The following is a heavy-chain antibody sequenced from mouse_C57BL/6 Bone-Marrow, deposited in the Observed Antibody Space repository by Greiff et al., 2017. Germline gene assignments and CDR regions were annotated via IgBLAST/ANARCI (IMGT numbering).Heavy chain of an antibody. CDR1: GFTFSDYG. V-gene: IGHV5-17*01. CDR2: ISSGSSTI. J-gene: IGHJ2*01. CDR3: ARGTGRYFDY. D-gene: IGHD4-1*01. Sequence: EVKLMESGGGLVKPGGSLKLSCAASGFTFSDYGMHWVRQAPEKGLEWVAYISSGSSTIYYADTVKGRFTISRDNAKNTLFLQMTSLRSEDTAMYYGARGTGRYFDYWGQGTTLTVSS.